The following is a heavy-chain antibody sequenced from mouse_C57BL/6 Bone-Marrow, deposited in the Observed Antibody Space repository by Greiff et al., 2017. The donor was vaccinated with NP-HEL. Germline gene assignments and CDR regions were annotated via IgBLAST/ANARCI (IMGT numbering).Heavy chain of an antibody. CDR2: IYPRSGNT. CDR1: GYTFTSYG. Sequence: VQLQQSGAELARPGASVKLSCKASGYTFTSYGISWVKQRTGQGLEWIGEIYPRSGNTYYNEQFKGKATLTADKSSSTAYMELRSLTSEDSAVYFCARSGYYGSSYGNWYFDVWGTGTTVTVSS. D-gene: IGHD1-1*01. J-gene: IGHJ1*03. CDR3: ARSGYYGSSYGNWYFDV. V-gene: IGHV1-81*01.